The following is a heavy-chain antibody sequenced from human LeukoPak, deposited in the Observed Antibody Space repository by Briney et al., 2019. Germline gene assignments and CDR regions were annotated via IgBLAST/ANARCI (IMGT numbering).Heavy chain of an antibody. CDR1: GGSFSGYY. Sequence: SETLSLTCAVYGGSFSGYYWSWIRQPPGKGLEWIGEINHSGSTNYNPSLKSRVTISVDTSKNQFSLKLSSVTAADAAVYYCARYYVWGSYRYYDAFDIWGQGTMVTVSS. V-gene: IGHV4-34*01. D-gene: IGHD3-16*02. J-gene: IGHJ3*02. CDR2: INHSGST. CDR3: ARYYVWGSYRYYDAFDI.